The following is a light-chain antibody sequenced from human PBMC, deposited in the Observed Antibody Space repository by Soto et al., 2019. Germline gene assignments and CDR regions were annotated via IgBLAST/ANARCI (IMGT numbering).Light chain of an antibody. V-gene: IGKV3-15*01. J-gene: IGKJ4*01. CDR3: QQYNNWPLLT. CDR2: GAS. CDR1: QSVSSN. Sequence: EIVMTQSPATLSVSPGERATLSCRASQSVSSNLSWYQQKPGQDPRLLIYGASTRPTGIPARFSGSGSGTEFTLTISSLQSEDFAVYYCQQYNNWPLLTFGGGTKVEIK.